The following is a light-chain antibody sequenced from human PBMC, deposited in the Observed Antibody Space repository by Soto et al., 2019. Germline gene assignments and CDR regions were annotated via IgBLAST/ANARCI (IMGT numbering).Light chain of an antibody. CDR2: EVN. CDR3: CSSVGGPIWV. V-gene: IGLV2-23*02. CDR1: SSDVGSYNR. J-gene: IGLJ3*02. Sequence: QSALTQPASVSGSPGQSITISCTGTSSDVGSYNRVSWYQQHPGQAPTLMIYEVNKRPSGGSNRFSGSKSGNTASLTISGLEAEDEADYYCCSSVGGPIWVFGGGTKLTVL.